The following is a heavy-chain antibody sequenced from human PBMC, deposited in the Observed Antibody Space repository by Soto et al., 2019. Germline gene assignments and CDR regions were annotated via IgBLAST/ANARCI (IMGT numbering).Heavy chain of an antibody. V-gene: IGHV3-74*01. CDR2: INHDGSKT. J-gene: IGHJ4*02. D-gene: IGHD6-13*01. CDR1: QFSFSSYW. CDR3: VREPWGFSGTWYDY. Sequence: GGSLRLSCAASQFSFSSYWMHWVRQVPGKGPAWVSRINHDGSKTEYADSVKGRFTISRDNTNNTLYLQMNSLRVEDTAMYYCVREPWGFSGTWYDYWGQGTLVTVSS.